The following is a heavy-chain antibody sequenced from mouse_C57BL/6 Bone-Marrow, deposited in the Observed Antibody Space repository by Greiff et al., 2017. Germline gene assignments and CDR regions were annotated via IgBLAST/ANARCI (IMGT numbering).Heavy chain of an antibody. CDR3: AKAGGQLRSRLFAY. CDR1: GYTFTSYG. D-gene: IGHD3-3*01. J-gene: IGHJ3*01. CDR2: IYPRSGNT. Sequence: QVQLQQSGAELVRPGASVKLSCKASGYTFTSYGISWVKQRTGQGLEWIGEIYPRSGNTYYNEKFKGKATLTADKSSSTAYMELRSLTSEVSAVYSCAKAGGQLRSRLFAYWGQGTLVTVSA. V-gene: IGHV1-81*01.